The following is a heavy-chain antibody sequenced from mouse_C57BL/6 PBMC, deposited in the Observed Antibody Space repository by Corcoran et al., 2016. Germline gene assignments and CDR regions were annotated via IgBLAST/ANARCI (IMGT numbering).Heavy chain of an antibody. Sequence: EVQLQQSGPELVKPGASVKISCKASGYTFTDYYMNWVKQSHGKSLEWIGDINPNNGGTSYNQKFKGKATLIVDKSSSTAYMELRSLTSEDSAVYYCARNYGPWYFDVWGTGTTVTVSS. CDR3: ARNYGPWYFDV. V-gene: IGHV1-26*01. J-gene: IGHJ1*03. CDR2: INPNNGGT. CDR1: GYTFTDYY. D-gene: IGHD1-1*02.